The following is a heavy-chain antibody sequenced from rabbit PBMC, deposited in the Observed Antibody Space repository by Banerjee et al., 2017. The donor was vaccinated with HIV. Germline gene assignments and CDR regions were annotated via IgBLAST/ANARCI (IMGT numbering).Heavy chain of an antibody. D-gene: IGHD4-1*01. J-gene: IGHJ3*01. CDR2: IYAGSSGST. V-gene: IGHV1S40*01. CDR3: ATNQNSAWGRLDL. CDR1: GFSFSTYYY. Sequence: QSLEESGGDLVKPGASLTLTCTASGFSFSTYYYMCWVRQAPGKGLEWIACIYAGSSGSTYYASWAKGRFTISKTSSTTVTLQMTSLTAADTATYFCATNQNSAWGRLDLWGPGTLVTVS.